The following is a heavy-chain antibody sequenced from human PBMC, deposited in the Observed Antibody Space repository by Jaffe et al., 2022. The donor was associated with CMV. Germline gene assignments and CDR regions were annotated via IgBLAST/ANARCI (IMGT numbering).Heavy chain of an antibody. D-gene: IGHD3-10*01. CDR3: ARHPRGSGSYSPYYFDY. V-gene: IGHV4-39*01. CDR1: GGSISSSSYY. Sequence: QLQLQESGPGLVKPSETLSLTCTVSGGSISSSSYYWGWIRQPPGKGLEWIGSIYYSGSTYYNPSLKSRVTISVDTSKNQFSLKLSSVTAADTAVYYCARHPRGSGSYSPYYFDYWGQGTLVTVSS. CDR2: IYYSGST. J-gene: IGHJ4*02.